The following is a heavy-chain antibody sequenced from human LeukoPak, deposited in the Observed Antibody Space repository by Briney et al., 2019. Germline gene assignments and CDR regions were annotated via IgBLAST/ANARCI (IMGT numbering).Heavy chain of an antibody. J-gene: IGHJ5*02. CDR3: AGTSKRHNWFDP. V-gene: IGHV4-4*07. CDR2: IYTSGST. CDR1: VGSISSYF. D-gene: IGHD2-2*01. Sequence: SETLSLTCTVSVGSISSYFWSWIRQPAGTGLEWIGRIYTSGSTNYNPSLQSRVTMSVDTSKNQFSLKLSSVTAADTAVYYCAGTSKRHNWFDPGGQGTLVTVSS.